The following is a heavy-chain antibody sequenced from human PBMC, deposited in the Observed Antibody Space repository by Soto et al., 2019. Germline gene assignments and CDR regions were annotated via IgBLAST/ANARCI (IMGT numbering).Heavy chain of an antibody. CDR1: GFTFSSYS. Sequence: GSLRLSCAASGFTFSSYSMNWVRQAPGKGLEWVSYISSSSSTIYYADSVKGRFTISRDNAKNSLYLQMNSLRSDDTAVYYCARARRNCIAAAGTGASWFDPWGQGTLVTVSS. CDR2: ISSSSSTI. J-gene: IGHJ5*02. CDR3: ARARRNCIAAAGTGASWFDP. V-gene: IGHV3-48*01. D-gene: IGHD6-13*01.